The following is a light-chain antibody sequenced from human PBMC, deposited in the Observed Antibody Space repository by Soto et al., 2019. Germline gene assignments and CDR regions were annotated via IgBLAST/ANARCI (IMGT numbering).Light chain of an antibody. J-gene: IGKJ4*01. CDR3: QQYNNWPGLT. CDR2: GAS. V-gene: IGKV3-15*01. Sequence: EIVMTQSPATLSVSPGERATLSCRASQSVSSNLAWNQQKPGQAPRLLIYGASTRATGIPARFSGSGSGTEFTLTISSLQSEDFAVYYCQQYNNWPGLTFGGGTKVEIK. CDR1: QSVSSN.